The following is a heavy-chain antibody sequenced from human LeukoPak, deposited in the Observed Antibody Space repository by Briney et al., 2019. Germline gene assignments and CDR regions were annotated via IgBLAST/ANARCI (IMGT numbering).Heavy chain of an antibody. CDR2: VSYSGPT. D-gene: IGHD4-17*01. V-gene: IGHV4-39*01. J-gene: IGHJ5*01. Sequence: SETLSLTCTVSGGSTSSHSYFWGWIRQPPGKGLEWIGSVSYSGPTYYNPSLKSRVTISVDTSKNQFSLKMTSVSAADTAVYYCVSTADDYGALAGWFDPWGQGTLVIVSS. CDR1: GGSTSSHSYF. CDR3: VSTADDYGALAGWFDP.